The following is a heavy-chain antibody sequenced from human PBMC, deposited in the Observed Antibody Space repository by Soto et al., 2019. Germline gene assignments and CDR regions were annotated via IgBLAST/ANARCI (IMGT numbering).Heavy chain of an antibody. CDR2: IYYSGST. Sequence: SETLSLTCTVSGGSVISGSYYWSWIRQPPGKGLEWIGYIYYSGSTNYNPSLKSRVTISVDTSKNQFSLKLSSVTAADTAVYYCARDGDYYDSSGYYPSRFVHWVQGTLFTV. J-gene: IGHJ4*02. D-gene: IGHD3-22*01. CDR3: ARDGDYYDSSGYYPSRFVH. V-gene: IGHV4-61*01. CDR1: GGSVISGSYY.